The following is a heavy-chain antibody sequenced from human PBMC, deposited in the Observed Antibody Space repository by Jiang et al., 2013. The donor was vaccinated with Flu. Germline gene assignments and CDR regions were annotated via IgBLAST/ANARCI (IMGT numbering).Heavy chain of an antibody. CDR1: GGTFSSYA. CDR3: ARDGVDYGDYVNHGTGLNWFDP. CDR2: IIPIFGTA. D-gene: IGHD4-17*01. J-gene: IGHJ5*02. V-gene: IGHV1-69*01. Sequence: SGAEVKKPGSSVKVSCKASGGTFSSYAISWVRQAPGQGLEWMGGIIPIFGTANYAQKFQGRVTITADESTSTAYMELSSLRSEDTAVYYCARDGVDYGDYVNHGTGLNWFDPWGQGTLVTGLL.